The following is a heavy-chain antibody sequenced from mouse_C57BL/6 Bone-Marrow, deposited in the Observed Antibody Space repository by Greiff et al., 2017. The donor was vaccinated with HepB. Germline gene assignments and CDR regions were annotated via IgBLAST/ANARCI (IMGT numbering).Heavy chain of an antibody. Sequence: VQLQQSGAELVKPGASVKLSCKASGYTFTSYWMHWVKQRPGQGLEWIGMIHPNSGSTNYNEKFKSKATLTVDKSSSTAYMQLSSLTSEDSAVYYCARPLYYYGSSYVDYWGQGTTLTVSS. J-gene: IGHJ2*01. CDR3: ARPLYYYGSSYVDY. V-gene: IGHV1-64*01. D-gene: IGHD1-1*01. CDR2: IHPNSGST. CDR1: GYTFTSYW.